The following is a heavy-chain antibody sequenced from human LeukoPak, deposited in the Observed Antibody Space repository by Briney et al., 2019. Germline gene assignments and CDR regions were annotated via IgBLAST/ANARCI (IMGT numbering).Heavy chain of an antibody. V-gene: IGHV3-7*01. CDR2: IKKDGSEK. CDR3: ARERTAHSYGYVDTFDI. D-gene: IGHD5-18*01. CDR1: GFTFSIYW. Sequence: GGSLRLSCAASGFTFSIYWMSWFRQAPGKGLEWVAHIKKDGSEKNYVDSVKGRFTISRDNTKNSLFLQMNSLRAEDTAVYYCARERTAHSYGYVDTFDIWGQGTMVTVSS. J-gene: IGHJ3*02.